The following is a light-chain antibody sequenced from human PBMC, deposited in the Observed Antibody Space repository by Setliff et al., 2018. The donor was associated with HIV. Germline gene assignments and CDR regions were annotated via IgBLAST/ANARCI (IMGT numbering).Light chain of an antibody. J-gene: IGLJ2*01. V-gene: IGLV2-11*01. CDR3: SSYAGISTFVL. CDR1: GNDVGGYDY. CDR2: DVS. Sequence: QSALTQPRSVSGSPGQSVTISCTGTGNDVGGYDYVSWHQHHPGKAPKLIIYDVSKRPSGVPDRFSGSKSGHTASLTISGLQAEDEADYYCSSYAGISTFVLFGGGTKVTVL.